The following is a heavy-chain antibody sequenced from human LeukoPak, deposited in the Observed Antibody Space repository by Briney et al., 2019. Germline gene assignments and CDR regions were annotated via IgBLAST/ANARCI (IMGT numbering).Heavy chain of an antibody. CDR2: ISAYNGNT. Sequence: ASVKVSCKASGYTFTSYGISWVRQAPGQGLEWMGWISAYNGNTNYAQKLQGRVTMTTDTSTSTAYMELRSLRSDDTAVYYCARVRTTHYYDSSGYSDYFDYWGQGTLVTVSS. J-gene: IGHJ4*02. CDR1: GYTFTSYG. D-gene: IGHD3-22*01. V-gene: IGHV1-18*01. CDR3: ARVRTTHYYDSSGYSDYFDY.